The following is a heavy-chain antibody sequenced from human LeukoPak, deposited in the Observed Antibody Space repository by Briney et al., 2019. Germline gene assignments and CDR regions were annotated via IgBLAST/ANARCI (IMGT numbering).Heavy chain of an antibody. Sequence: PSETLSLTCAVSGGSISSGGYSWSWIRQPPGKGMEWIAYIYYTGNTYFNPSLKSRVTISVDTSKNQFSLKLSSVTAADTAVYYCARGGYYGSGNDFRFDPWGQGTLVTVSS. J-gene: IGHJ5*02. D-gene: IGHD3-10*01. CDR2: IYYTGNT. V-gene: IGHV4-30-4*07. CDR3: ARGGYYGSGNDFRFDP. CDR1: GGSISSGGYS.